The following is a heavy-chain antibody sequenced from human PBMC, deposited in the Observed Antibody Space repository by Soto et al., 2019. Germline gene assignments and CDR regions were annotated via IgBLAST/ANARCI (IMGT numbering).Heavy chain of an antibody. J-gene: IGHJ4*02. CDR3: ARDPNGWVNTTLDY. D-gene: IGHD1-1*01. Sequence: ASVKVSCKASGYTFTGYFVHWLRQSAGQGLEWMGWINPNTGGTNYAQRLQGRVTMTRDTSTRTAYMDLSRLSSDDTAVYYCARDPNGWVNTTLDYWGQGTLVTVS. V-gene: IGHV1-2*02. CDR2: INPNTGGT. CDR1: GYTFTGYF.